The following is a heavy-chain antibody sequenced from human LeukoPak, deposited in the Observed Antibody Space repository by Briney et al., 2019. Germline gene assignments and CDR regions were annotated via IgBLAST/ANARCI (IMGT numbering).Heavy chain of an antibody. CDR2: INHSGST. CDR3: AGRRGYSGYDY. J-gene: IGHJ4*02. CDR1: GGSFSGYY. V-gene: IGHV4-34*01. Sequence: PSETLSLTCAVYGGSFSGYYWSWIRQPPEKGLEWIGEINHSGSTDYNPSLKSRVTISVDMSKNQFSLKLSSVTAADTAAYYCAGRRGYSGYDYWSQGTLVTVSS. D-gene: IGHD5-12*01.